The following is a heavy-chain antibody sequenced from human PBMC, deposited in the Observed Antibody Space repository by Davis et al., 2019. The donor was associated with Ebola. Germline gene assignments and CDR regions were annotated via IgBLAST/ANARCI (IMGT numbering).Heavy chain of an antibody. CDR2: INHSGST. D-gene: IGHD2-15*01. CDR1: GGSISSGDYY. V-gene: IGHV4-39*07. Sequence: SETLSLTCTVSGGSISSGDYYWSWIRQPPGKGLEWIGEINHSGSTNYNPSLKSRVTISVDKSKNQFSLKLSSVTAADTAVYYCARGTRPKHFSDIVVVVAATGPFDYWGQGTLVTVSS. CDR3: ARGTRPKHFSDIVVVVAATGPFDY. J-gene: IGHJ4*02.